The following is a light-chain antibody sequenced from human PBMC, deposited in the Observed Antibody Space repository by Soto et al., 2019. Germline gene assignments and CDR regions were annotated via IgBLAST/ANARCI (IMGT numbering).Light chain of an antibody. Sequence: SYELTQPPSVSVSPGQTASITCSGDKLGDKYACWYQQKPGQSPVLVIYQDSKRPSGIPERFSGSNSGNTATLTISGTQAMDEADYYCQAWDSSTEDVVSGGGTKVTVL. CDR3: QAWDSSTEDVV. V-gene: IGLV3-1*01. CDR1: KLGDKY. CDR2: QDS. J-gene: IGLJ2*01.